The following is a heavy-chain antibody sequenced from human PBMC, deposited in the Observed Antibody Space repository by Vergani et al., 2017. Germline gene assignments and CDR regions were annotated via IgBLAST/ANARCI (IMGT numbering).Heavy chain of an antibody. CDR1: GGSFSGYY. J-gene: IGHJ6*03. Sequence: QVQLQQWGAGLLKPSETLSLTCAVYGGSFSGYYWSWIRQPPGKGLEWIGEINHSGSTNYNPSLKSRVTISVETSKNQFSLKLSSVTAADTSVYYCARGGCRGYSGYRTYYYYXMDVWGKGTTVTVSS. V-gene: IGHV4-34*01. CDR3: ARGGCRGYSGYRTYYYYXMDV. CDR2: INHSGST. D-gene: IGHD5-12*01.